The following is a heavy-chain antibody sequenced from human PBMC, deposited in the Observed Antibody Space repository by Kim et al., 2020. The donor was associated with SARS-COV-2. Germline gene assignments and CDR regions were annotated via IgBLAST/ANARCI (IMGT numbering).Heavy chain of an antibody. J-gene: IGHJ5*02. CDR1: GFTFSTFG. CDR2: IWHDGSNK. D-gene: IGHD3-10*01. Sequence: GGSLRLSCVASGFTFSTFGMHWVRQAPGKGLEWVAIIWHDGSNKYHADSVRGQFTISRDDSKNTLYLQMNSLRVEDTAVYYCVRDLGTYPHNWFDPWGQGTLVTVSS. CDR3: VRDLGTYPHNWFDP. V-gene: IGHV3-33*01.